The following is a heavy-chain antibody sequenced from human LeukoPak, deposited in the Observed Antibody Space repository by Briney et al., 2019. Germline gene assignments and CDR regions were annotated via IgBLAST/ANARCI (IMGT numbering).Heavy chain of an antibody. CDR1: GFTLSDYY. Sequence: GGSLRLSCAASGFTLSDYYMSWIRQARGKGLEWVSYISSSGSTIYYADSVKGRFTISRDNAKNSLYLQMNSLRAEDTAVYYCARDGDVVGDDVSCFDYWGQGTLVTVSS. V-gene: IGHV3-11*01. CDR3: ARDGDVVGDDVSCFDY. CDR2: ISSSGSTI. D-gene: IGHD3-16*01. J-gene: IGHJ4*02.